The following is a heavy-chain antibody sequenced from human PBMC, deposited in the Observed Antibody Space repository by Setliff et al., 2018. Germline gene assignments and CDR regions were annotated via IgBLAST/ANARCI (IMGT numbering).Heavy chain of an antibody. Sequence: SETLSLTCTVSGGSISSYYWSWIRQPAGKGLEWIGHIYTTGSTNYNPSLKSRVTLSVDTSKNQFSLKLTSVTAADTAIFYCARTPYYYDTAGYDFWGQGTLVTVSS. J-gene: IGHJ4*02. CDR1: GGSISSYY. CDR2: IYTTGST. V-gene: IGHV4-4*07. D-gene: IGHD3-22*01. CDR3: ARTPYYYDTAGYDF.